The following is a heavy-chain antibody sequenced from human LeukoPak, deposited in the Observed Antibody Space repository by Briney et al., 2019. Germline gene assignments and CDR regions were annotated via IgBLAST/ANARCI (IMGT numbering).Heavy chain of an antibody. D-gene: IGHD3-22*01. CDR3: ARELPPVVKYYFYS. CDR1: GFTFSSYG. Sequence: QSGGSLRLSCAASGFTFSSYGMHWVRQAPGKGLEWVAVIWYDGTNKYYADSVKCRFTISRDNSKNTLYLQMNSLRVEDTTVYYCARELPPVVKYYFYSWGPGTLVIVSS. J-gene: IGHJ4*02. CDR2: IWYDGTNK. V-gene: IGHV3-33*01.